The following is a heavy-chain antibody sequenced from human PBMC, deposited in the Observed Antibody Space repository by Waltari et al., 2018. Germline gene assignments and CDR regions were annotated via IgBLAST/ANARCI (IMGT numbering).Heavy chain of an antibody. CDR2: IYPAGIT. CDR1: GLTVSSTH. V-gene: IGHV3-66*02. D-gene: IGHD3-3*01. Sequence: DVRLLESGGGLVRPGGSLRLSCAASGLTVSSTHMSWVRQAPGQGLEWVSCIYPAGITYHADSVLGRFTISRDVSQNTLYLQMNNLRPEDTAVYYCATARDEFTASIFFDHWGQGALVSVSS. CDR3: ATARDEFTASIFFDH. J-gene: IGHJ4*02.